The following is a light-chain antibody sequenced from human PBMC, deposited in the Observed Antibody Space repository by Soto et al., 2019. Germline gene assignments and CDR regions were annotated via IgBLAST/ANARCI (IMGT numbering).Light chain of an antibody. CDR3: QQYNT. CDR1: QSVSSN. Sequence: EIVMTQSPATLSVSPGERATLSCRASQSVSSNLAWYQQKPGQAPRLLIYGASTRATGIPARFSGSGSGTEFTLTISSLQSEDCAVYYCQQYNTFGQGTKLEIK. J-gene: IGKJ2*01. CDR2: GAS. V-gene: IGKV3-15*01.